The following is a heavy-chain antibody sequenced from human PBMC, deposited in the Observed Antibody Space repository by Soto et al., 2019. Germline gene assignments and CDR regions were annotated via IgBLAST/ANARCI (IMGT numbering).Heavy chain of an antibody. V-gene: IGHV1-69*13. CDR1: GGTFSSYA. J-gene: IGHJ4*02. Sequence: SVKVSCKASGGTFSSYAISWVRQAPGQGLEWMGGIIPIFGTANYAQKFQGRVTITADESTSTAYMELSSLRSEDTAVYYCARDYYGSGSYYKPFDYWGQGTLVTVSS. CDR3: ARDYYGSGSYYKPFDY. CDR2: IIPIFGTA. D-gene: IGHD3-10*01.